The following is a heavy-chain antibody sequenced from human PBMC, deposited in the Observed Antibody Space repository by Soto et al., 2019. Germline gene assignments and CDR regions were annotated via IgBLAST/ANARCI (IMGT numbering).Heavy chain of an antibody. Sequence: LRLSCAASGFTFDDYTMHWVRQAPGKGLEWVSLISWDGGSTYYADSVKGRFTISRDNSKNSLYLQMNSLRTEDTALYYCAKAGTMIVVAGWFDPWGQGTLVTVSS. CDR3: AKAGTMIVVAGWFDP. CDR2: ISWDGGST. V-gene: IGHV3-43*01. J-gene: IGHJ5*02. D-gene: IGHD3-22*01. CDR1: GFTFDDYT.